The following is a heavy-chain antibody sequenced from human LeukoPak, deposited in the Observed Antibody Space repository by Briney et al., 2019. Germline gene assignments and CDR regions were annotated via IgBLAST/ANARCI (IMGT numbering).Heavy chain of an antibody. D-gene: IGHD3-10*01. Sequence: GGSLRLSCTGSGFTFSSYTMNWVRQAPGKGLEWASSISPSGSSTWHADSVKGRFIISRDNAKNSVHLQMTNLRVDDTAVYYCGRDFLGESGAGGPWGQGILVTVSS. CDR2: ISPSGSST. J-gene: IGHJ5*02. CDR3: GRDFLGESGAGGP. CDR1: GFTFSSYT. V-gene: IGHV3-21*01.